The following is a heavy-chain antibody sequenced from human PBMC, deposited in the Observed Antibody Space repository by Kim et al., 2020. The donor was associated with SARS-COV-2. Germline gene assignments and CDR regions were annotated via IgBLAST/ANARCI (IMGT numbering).Heavy chain of an antibody. CDR1: GASISGYY. CDR2: IYYSGNT. D-gene: IGHD6-25*01. V-gene: IGHV4-59*01. Sequence: SETLSLTCTVSGASISGYYWSWIRQSPGKGLEWIGYIYYSGNTNYNPSLKSRVTISVDTSKNQFSLKLTSMTAADTAVYYCARYSSALWDYWGQGTLVTVSS. CDR3: ARYSSALWDY. J-gene: IGHJ4*02.